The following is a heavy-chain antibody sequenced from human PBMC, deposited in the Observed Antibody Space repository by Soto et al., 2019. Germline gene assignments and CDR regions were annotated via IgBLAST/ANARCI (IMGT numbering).Heavy chain of an antibody. D-gene: IGHD3-22*01. J-gene: IGHJ4*02. CDR2: IRSKAYGGTT. V-gene: IGHV3-49*03. CDR1: GFTFGDYA. CDR3: TTKSNYYDSSGYYYVDY. Sequence: PGGSLRLSCTASGFTFGDYAMSWFRQAPGKGLEWVGFIRSKAYGGTTEYAASVKGRFTISRDDSKSIAYLQMNSLKTEDTAVYYCTTKSNYYDSSGYYYVDYWGQGTLVTVSS.